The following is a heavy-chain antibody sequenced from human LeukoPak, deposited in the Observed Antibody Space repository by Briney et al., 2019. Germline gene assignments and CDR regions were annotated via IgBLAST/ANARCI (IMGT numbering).Heavy chain of an antibody. CDR1: GYTFTGYY. CDR3: ARHQNWGSITMVRGVISKRGFLDY. D-gene: IGHD3-10*01. CDR2: INPNSGGT. Sequence: ASVKVSCKASGYTFTGYYMHWVRQAPGQGLEWMGWINPNSGGTNYAQKFQGRVTMTRDTSISTAYMELSRLRSDDTAVYYCARHQNWGSITMVRGVISKRGFLDYWGQGTLVTVSS. V-gene: IGHV1-2*02. J-gene: IGHJ4*02.